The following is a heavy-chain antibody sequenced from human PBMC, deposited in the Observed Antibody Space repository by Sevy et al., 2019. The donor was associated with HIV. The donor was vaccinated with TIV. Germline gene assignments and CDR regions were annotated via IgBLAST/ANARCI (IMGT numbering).Heavy chain of an antibody. D-gene: IGHD6-13*01. J-gene: IGHJ6*02. CDR1: GASVSAANDY. CDR3: ARAIAAPRGMDV. Sequence: SETLSLTCSVSGASVSAANDYWSWIRQPPGKGLEWIGYIYYSGITDYNPSLKSRVTISVDTSKNQFSLKLNSVTAADTAVYYCARAIAAPRGMDVWGQGTTVTVSS. V-gene: IGHV4-61*01. CDR2: IYYSGIT.